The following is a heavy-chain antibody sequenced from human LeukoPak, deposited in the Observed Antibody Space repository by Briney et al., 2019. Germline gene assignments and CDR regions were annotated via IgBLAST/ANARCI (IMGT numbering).Heavy chain of an antibody. V-gene: IGHV4-59*06. Sequence: PSETLSLTCTVSGGSISSYYWSWIRQPPGKGLEWIGYIYYSGSTYYNPSLKSRVTISVDTSKNQFSLKLSSVTAADTAVYYCASRSVPGNFDYWGQGTLVTVSS. D-gene: IGHD2-2*01. CDR1: GGSISSYY. J-gene: IGHJ4*02. CDR3: ASRSVPGNFDY. CDR2: IYYSGST.